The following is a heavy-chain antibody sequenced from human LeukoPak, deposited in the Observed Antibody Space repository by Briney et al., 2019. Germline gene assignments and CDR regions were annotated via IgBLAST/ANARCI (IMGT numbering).Heavy chain of an antibody. V-gene: IGHV3-15*07. CDR3: ITRLPYSAQ. CDR1: GFTVRNAY. Sequence: GGSLSLSFALSGFTVRNAYMDCVRHAPGEGPEWVGCIKPKTEGETTEYAAPVKDRFSISRDDSKSMMYLQINSLQTEDTAVYYCITRLPYSAQGGQRTLVTVSS. D-gene: IGHD2-21*01. CDR2: IKPKTEGETT. J-gene: IGHJ4*02.